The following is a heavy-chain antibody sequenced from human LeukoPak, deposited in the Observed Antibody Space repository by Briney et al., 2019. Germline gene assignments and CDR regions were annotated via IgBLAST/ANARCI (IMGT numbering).Heavy chain of an antibody. CDR1: GFSFSNYG. V-gene: IGHV3-30*18. CDR2: ISSDGRTQ. CDR3: AKEEGWGVNSFDM. Sequence: GRSLRLSCAASGFSFSNYGMNWVRQAPGKGPEWVAIISSDGRTQIYTDSVKGRFTISRDNLKKTLNLQMDYLEAEDTAVYYCAKEEGWGVNSFDMWGQGTMVTVSS. D-gene: IGHD1-26*01. J-gene: IGHJ3*02.